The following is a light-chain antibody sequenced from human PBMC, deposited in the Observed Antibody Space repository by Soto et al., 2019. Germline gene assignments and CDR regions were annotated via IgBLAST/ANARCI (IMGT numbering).Light chain of an antibody. CDR1: QTVSSN. J-gene: IGKJ2*01. V-gene: IGKV3-15*01. CDR3: QQYHNWPPQYT. Sequence: EIVMTQSPATLSVSPGERATLSCRASQTVSSNLAWYQQKPGQAPRLLIPGASTRATGVPARFSGSGSGTEFTLTISSLQSEDFAVYYCQQYHNWPPQYTFGLGTKLQIK. CDR2: GAS.